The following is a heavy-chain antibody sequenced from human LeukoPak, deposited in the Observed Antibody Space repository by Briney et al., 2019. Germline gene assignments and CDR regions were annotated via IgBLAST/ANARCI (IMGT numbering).Heavy chain of an antibody. CDR1: GFTFSSYS. J-gene: IGHJ4*02. D-gene: IGHD3-10*01. Sequence: PGGSLRLSCAASGFTFSSYSMNWVRQAPGKGLEWVSSISSSSSYIYYADSVKGRFTISRDNAKNSLYLQMNSLRAEDTAVYYCARVSPPYYYGSGSYYTPFDYWGQGTLVTVSS. CDR3: ARVSPPYYYGSGSYYTPFDY. CDR2: ISSSSSYI. V-gene: IGHV3-21*01.